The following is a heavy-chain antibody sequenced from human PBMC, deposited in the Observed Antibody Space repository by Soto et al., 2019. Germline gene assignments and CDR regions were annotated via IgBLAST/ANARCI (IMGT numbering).Heavy chain of an antibody. Sequence: QVQLVQCGAEVKKPGYSVKVSCKASGGTFSRYSITWVRQAPGHGLEWIGRIIPIFGIASYAQKFQGRVTITADESTSTAYMELSSLRSDGTAVYYCAREDRDRETGLVPAAIDGMDVWGQGTTVTVSS. D-gene: IGHD2-2*01. J-gene: IGHJ6*02. V-gene: IGHV1-69*08. CDR1: GGTFSRYS. CDR2: IIPIFGIA. CDR3: AREDRDRETGLVPAAIDGMDV.